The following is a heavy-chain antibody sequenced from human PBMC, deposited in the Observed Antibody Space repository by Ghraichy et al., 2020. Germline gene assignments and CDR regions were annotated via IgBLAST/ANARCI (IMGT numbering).Heavy chain of an antibody. D-gene: IGHD3-10*01. CDR3: ARGPKFGEFSYYYYGMDV. Sequence: SQTLSLTCAVYGGSFSGYYWSWIRQPPGKGLEWIGEINHSGSTNYNPSLKSRVTISVDTSKNQFSLKLSSVTAADTAVYYCARGPKFGEFSYYYYGMDVWGQGTTVTVSS. CDR2: INHSGST. CDR1: GGSFSGYY. J-gene: IGHJ6*02. V-gene: IGHV4-34*01.